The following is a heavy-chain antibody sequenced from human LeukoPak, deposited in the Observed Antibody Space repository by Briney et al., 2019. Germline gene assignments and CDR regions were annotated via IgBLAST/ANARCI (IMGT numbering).Heavy chain of an antibody. V-gene: IGHV1-24*01. CDR2: FDPEDGET. Sequence: GASVKVSCKVSGYTLTALSMHWVRQAPGKGLEWMGGFDPEDGETIYAQKFQGRVTMTEDTSTDTAYMELSSLRSEDTAVYYCATDLYEGSSGYYCPVYWGQGTLVTVSS. CDR3: ATDLYEGSSGYYCPVY. D-gene: IGHD3-22*01. CDR1: GYTLTALS. J-gene: IGHJ4*02.